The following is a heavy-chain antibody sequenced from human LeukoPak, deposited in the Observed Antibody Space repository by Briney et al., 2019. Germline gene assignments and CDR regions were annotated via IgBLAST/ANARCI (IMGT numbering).Heavy chain of an antibody. Sequence: ASVKVSCKSSVCTFSIYAISGVRQAPGQGLEWILGIIPIFGTANYAQKFQGRVTITTDESTSTAYMELSSLRSEDTAVYYCAYSPARHYHYYPMDVWGKGTTVTVSS. CDR2: IIPIFGTA. CDR1: VCTFSIYA. J-gene: IGHJ6*03. D-gene: IGHD6-6*01. CDR3: AYSPARHYHYYPMDV. V-gene: IGHV1-69*05.